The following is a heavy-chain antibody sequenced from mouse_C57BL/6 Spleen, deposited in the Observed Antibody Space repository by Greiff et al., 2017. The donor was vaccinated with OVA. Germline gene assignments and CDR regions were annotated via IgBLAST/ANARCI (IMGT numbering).Heavy chain of an antibody. V-gene: IGHV1-53*01. CDR2: INPSNGGT. D-gene: IGHD1-1*02. CDR1: GYTFTSYW. CDR3: ARPDGGSPYWYCDV. Sequence: QVQLQQPGTELVKPGASVKLSCKASGYTFTSYWMHWVKQRPGQGLEWIGNINPSNGGTNYNEKFKSKATLTVDKSSSTAYMQLSRLTSEDSAVYYCARPDGGSPYWYCDVWGTGTPVTVSS. J-gene: IGHJ1*03.